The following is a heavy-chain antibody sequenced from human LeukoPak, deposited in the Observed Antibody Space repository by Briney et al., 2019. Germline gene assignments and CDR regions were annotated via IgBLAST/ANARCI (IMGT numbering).Heavy chain of an antibody. CDR1: GFRFSSFG. CDR3: ARGSDYSGNGNGDWFDP. CDR2: ISNYFGVT. J-gene: IGHJ5*02. Sequence: GASVNVSCKASGFRFSSFGVSWVRQAPGQGLEWMGWISNYFGVTHYAEKFEDRVTMTVDTSTTTVYMELRSLKYDDTAIYYCARGSDYSGNGNGDWFDPWGQGTVVTVSS. V-gene: IGHV1-18*04. D-gene: IGHD4-11*01.